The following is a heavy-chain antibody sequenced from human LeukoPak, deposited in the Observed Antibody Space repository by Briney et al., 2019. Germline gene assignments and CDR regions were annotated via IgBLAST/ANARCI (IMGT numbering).Heavy chain of an antibody. CDR3: ARDLYPEYYYYMDV. CDR2: IYYSGST. D-gene: IGHD3-16*01. V-gene: IGHV4-61*01. Sequence: PSETLSLTCTVSGGSISSGSYYWSWIRQPPGKGLEWIGYIYYSGSTNYNPSLKSRVTISVDTSKNQFSLKLSSVTAADTAVYYCARDLYPEYYYYMDVWGKGTTVTVSS. J-gene: IGHJ6*03. CDR1: GGSISSGSYY.